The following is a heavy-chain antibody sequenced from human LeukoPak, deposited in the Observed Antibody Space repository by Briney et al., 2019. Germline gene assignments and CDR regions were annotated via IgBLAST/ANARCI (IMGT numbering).Heavy chain of an antibody. V-gene: IGHV4-39*01. D-gene: IGHD3-22*01. CDR1: GGSISSSSYY. J-gene: IGHJ4*02. CDR3: ARSYRDYYYDSSGYYQFDY. Sequence: PSETLSLTCTVSGGSISSSSYYWGWIRQPPGKGLEWIGSIYYSGSTYYNPSLKSRVTISVDTSKNQFSLKLSSVTAADTAVYYCARSYRDYYYDSSGYYQFDYWGQGTLVTVSS. CDR2: IYYSGST.